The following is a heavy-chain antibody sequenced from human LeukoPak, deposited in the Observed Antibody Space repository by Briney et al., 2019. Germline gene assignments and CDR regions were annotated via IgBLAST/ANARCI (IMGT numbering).Heavy chain of an antibody. D-gene: IGHD3-3*01. V-gene: IGHV4-4*07. CDR1: GGSLSSYY. CDR3: ARGHLDFWSGYPLATNFDY. CDR2: IYTSGST. J-gene: IGHJ4*02. Sequence: SETLSLTCTVSGGSLSSYYWSWIRQPAGKGLEWIGRIYTSGSTNYNPSLKSRVTMSVDTSKNQFSLKLSSVTAADTAVYYCARGHLDFWSGYPLATNFDYWGQGTLVTVSS.